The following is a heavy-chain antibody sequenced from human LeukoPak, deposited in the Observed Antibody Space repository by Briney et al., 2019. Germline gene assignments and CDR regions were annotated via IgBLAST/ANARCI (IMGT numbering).Heavy chain of an antibody. CDR3: ARGIAAAGTDY. D-gene: IGHD6-13*01. CDR1: VFTFSSYC. Sequence: PGGSLRLSCAASVFTFSSYCMQWVRQALRKGLEWVAVIWYDGSNKYYADSVKGRFTISRDNSKNTLYLQMNSLRAEDTAVYYCARGIAAAGTDYWGQGTLVTVSS. V-gene: IGHV3-33*01. J-gene: IGHJ4*02. CDR2: IWYDGSNK.